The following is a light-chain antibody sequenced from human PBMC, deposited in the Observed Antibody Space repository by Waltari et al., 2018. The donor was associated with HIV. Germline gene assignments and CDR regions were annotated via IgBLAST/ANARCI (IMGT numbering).Light chain of an antibody. CDR3: MQSLQSST. CDR2: LAS. Sequence: DIVMTHSPLSLPVPPGEPASIPCRASQSLLRNGYNYLDWYPQKPGQSPQLLIFLASNRASGVPDRFSGSGSGTDFTLHISRVEAEDVGVYYCMQSLQSSTFGQGTRLDIK. V-gene: IGKV2-28*01. J-gene: IGKJ5*01. CDR1: QSLLRNGYNY.